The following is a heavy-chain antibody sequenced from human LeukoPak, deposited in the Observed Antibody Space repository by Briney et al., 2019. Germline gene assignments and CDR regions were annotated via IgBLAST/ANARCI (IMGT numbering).Heavy chain of an antibody. J-gene: IGHJ4*02. Sequence: GGSLRLSCAASGLIFSNYWMHWVRQAPGKGLEWVANIKQDDSEKYYVDSVRGRFTISRDNAKNSLYLQMNSLKVEDTAVYYCARGSSFGSYWGQGTLVTVSS. D-gene: IGHD6-6*01. CDR2: IKQDDSEK. V-gene: IGHV3-7*01. CDR1: GLIFSNYW. CDR3: ARGSSFGSY.